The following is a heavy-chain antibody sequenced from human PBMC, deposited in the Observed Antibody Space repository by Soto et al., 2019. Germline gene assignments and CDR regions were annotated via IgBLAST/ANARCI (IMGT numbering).Heavy chain of an antibody. Sequence: SVKVSCKASGDTFSSYAISCERQAPGKGLEWMGKIIPTFGRTNYAQKFQGRLTISADDSTSTAYMELSSLLSEDTAVYYCARDPLSSFAMDVWGQGTTVTVSS. D-gene: IGHD3-10*02. V-gene: IGHV1-69*13. J-gene: IGHJ6*02. CDR2: IIPTFGRT. CDR3: ARDPLSSFAMDV. CDR1: GDTFSSYA.